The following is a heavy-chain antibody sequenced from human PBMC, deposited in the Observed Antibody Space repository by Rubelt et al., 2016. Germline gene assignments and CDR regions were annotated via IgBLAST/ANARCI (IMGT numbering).Heavy chain of an antibody. CDR1: GFTFSNYW. CDR3: SRIGYSSSSLDY. D-gene: IGHD6-6*01. Sequence: EVQLVESGGGLVQPGGSVRLSCSASGFTFSNYWMTWVRQAPGKGLEWVANINQDGSVKYYVDSMKGRFTVSRDNAKNSQYLQVNSLGAEDTAVYDCSRIGYSSSSLDYWGQGTLVTVSS. J-gene: IGHJ4*02. CDR2: INQDGSVK. V-gene: IGHV3-7*01.